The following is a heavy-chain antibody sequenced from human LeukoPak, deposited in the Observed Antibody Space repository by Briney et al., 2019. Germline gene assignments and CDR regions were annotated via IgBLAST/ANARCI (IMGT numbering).Heavy chain of an antibody. CDR3: ARDVKVFSGSYSHYYYYYYMDV. J-gene: IGHJ6*03. V-gene: IGHV1-2*02. CDR2: INPNSGGT. Sequence: ASVKVSCKASGYTFTGYYMHWVRQAPGQGLEWMGWINPNSGGTNYAQKFQGRVTMTRDTSISTAYMELSRLRSDDTAVYYCARDVKVFSGSYSHYYYYYYMDVWGKGTTVTVSS. CDR1: GYTFTGYY. D-gene: IGHD1-26*01.